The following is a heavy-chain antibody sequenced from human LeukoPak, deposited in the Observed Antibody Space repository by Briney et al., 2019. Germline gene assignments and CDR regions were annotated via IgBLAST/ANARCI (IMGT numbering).Heavy chain of an antibody. J-gene: IGHJ4*02. CDR3: ARLPHY. V-gene: IGHV4-59*08. CDR2: IYYSGST. Sequence: SETLSPTRPVSGGSTSSYYWSWIRQPPGKGLEWIGYIYYSGSTNYNPSLKSRVTISVDTSKNQFSLKLSSVTAADTAVYYCARLPHYWGQGTLVTVSS. CDR1: GGSTSSYY.